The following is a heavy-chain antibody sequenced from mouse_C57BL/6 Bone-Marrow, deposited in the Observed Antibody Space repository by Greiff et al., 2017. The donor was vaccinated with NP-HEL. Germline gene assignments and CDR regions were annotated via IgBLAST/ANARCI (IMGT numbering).Heavy chain of an antibody. D-gene: IGHD1-1*01. V-gene: IGHV1-76*01. CDR3: ARERGDYYGSSDYYAMDY. Sequence: QVQLQQSGAELVRPGASVKLSCKASGYTFTDYYINWVKQRPGQGLEWIARIYPGSGNTYYNEKFKGKATLTAEKSSSTAYMQLSSLTSEDSAVYFCARERGDYYGSSDYYAMDYWGQGTSVTVSS. CDR1: GYTFTDYY. J-gene: IGHJ4*01. CDR2: IYPGSGNT.